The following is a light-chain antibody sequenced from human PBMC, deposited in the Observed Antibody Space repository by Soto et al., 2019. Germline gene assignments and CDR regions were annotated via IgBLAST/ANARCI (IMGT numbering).Light chain of an antibody. CDR2: DTS. CDR3: QQYDSHGT. CDR1: QDIRQY. V-gene: IGKV1-33*01. J-gene: IGKJ4*01. Sequence: MTQSPCYLFASACEGVHVTCQASQDIRQYLAWYQQKPGKAPNLLIYDTSNLETGVPSRFSGSGSGTDFTFTISSLQPDDIATYYCQQYDSHGTFGGGTKVDIK.